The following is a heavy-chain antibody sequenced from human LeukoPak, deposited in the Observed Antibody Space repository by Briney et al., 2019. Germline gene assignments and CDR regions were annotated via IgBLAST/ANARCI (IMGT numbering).Heavy chain of an antibody. D-gene: IGHD4-17*01. Sequence: SSETLSLTCTVSGYSISSGYYWGWIRQPPGKGLEWIGSIYHSGSTYYNPSLKSRVTISVDTSKNQFSLKLSSVTAADTAVYYCARVVYGDEKGTDYWGQGTLVTVSS. J-gene: IGHJ4*02. CDR2: IYHSGST. CDR3: ARVVYGDEKGTDY. CDR1: GYSISSGYY. V-gene: IGHV4-38-2*02.